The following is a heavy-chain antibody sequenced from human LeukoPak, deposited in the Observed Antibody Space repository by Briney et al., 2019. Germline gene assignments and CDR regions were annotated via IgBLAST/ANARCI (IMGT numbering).Heavy chain of an antibody. CDR2: MYYSGST. D-gene: IGHD3-22*01. CDR1: GGSITSGDYY. CDR3: ARPYYYDSRIDP. V-gene: IGHV4-30-4*01. J-gene: IGHJ5*02. Sequence: SETLSLTCTVSGGSITSGDYYWSWIRQPPGKGLEWIAYMYYSGSTYYNPSLKSRVTMSADTSKNQFSLKLCSVTAADTAVYYCARPYYYDSRIDPWGQGTLVTVSS.